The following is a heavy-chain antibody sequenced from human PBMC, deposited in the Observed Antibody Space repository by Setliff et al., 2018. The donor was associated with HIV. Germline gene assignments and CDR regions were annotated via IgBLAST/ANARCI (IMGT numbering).Heavy chain of an antibody. CDR1: GYTFTSYG. D-gene: IGHD6-25*01. CDR2: ISAYNGNT. CDR3: ATVIERIDSSGHWFYY. J-gene: IGHJ4*02. V-gene: IGHV7-4-1*02. Sequence: VASVKVSCKASGYTFTSYGISWVRQAPGQGLEWMGWISAYNGNTNYARQFQGFTGRFVFSLDTSVSTAYLQITSLKAEDTAVYYCATVIERIDSSGHWFYYWGQGTLVTVSS.